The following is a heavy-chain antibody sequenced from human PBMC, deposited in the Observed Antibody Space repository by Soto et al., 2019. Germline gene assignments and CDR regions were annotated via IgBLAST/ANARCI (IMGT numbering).Heavy chain of an antibody. CDR3: TRLYYCSGGSCFPPYYNGMDV. CDR1: GFTFSGSA. V-gene: IGHV3-73*01. J-gene: IGHJ6*02. D-gene: IGHD2-15*01. CDR2: IRSKINSDTT. Sequence: GGSLRLSCAASGFTFSGSAMHWVRQASGKGLEWVGRIRSKINSDTTAYAASVKGRFTISRDDSKNTAYLQMSSLKTEDTAVYYCTRLYYCSGGSCFPPYYNGMDVWGQGTTVTVSS.